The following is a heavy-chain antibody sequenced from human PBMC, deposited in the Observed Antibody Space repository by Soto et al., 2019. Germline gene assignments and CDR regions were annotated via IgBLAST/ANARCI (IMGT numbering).Heavy chain of an antibody. J-gene: IGHJ4*02. Sequence: SQTLSLTCAISGDSVSSNSATWNWIRLSPSRGLEWLGSTFQRSRSYSDYAESLKSRISITPDTSKNQFSLQLKSVTPEDTAIYFCARAGNTFYGLFPHFDYWGQGTLVTVS. V-gene: IGHV6-1*01. D-gene: IGHD2-2*02. CDR3: ARAGNTFYGLFPHFDY. CDR2: TFQRSRSYS. CDR1: GDSVSSNSAT.